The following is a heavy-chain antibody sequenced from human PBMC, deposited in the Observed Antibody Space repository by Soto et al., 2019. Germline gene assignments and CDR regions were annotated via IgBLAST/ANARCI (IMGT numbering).Heavy chain of an antibody. CDR1: GGSISSGDYY. D-gene: IGHD3-22*01. J-gene: IGHJ4*02. Sequence: PSETLSLTCTVSGGSISSGDYYWSWIRQPPGKGLEWIGYIYYSGSTYYNPSLKSRVTISVDTSKNQFSLKLSSVTAADTAVYYCDRFLYYHDRSGYYHYWCQAILVTVS. CDR3: DRFLYYHDRSGYYHY. V-gene: IGHV4-30-4*01. CDR2: IYYSGST.